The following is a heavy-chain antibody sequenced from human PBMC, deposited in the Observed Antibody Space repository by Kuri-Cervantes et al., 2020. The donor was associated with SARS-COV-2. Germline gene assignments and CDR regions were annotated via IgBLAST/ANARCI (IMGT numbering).Heavy chain of an antibody. D-gene: IGHD2-15*01. CDR2: VRGKANNYAT. CDR3: ARDRPHCDGGSCYAANFDY. CDR1: GVLFSASA. Sequence: ETLSLTCEVSGVLFSASAIHWVRQGSGKGLEWVGRVRGKANNYATAYAASVKGRFTISRDDSKNMGYLQMNSLKTEDTAVYYCARDRPHCDGGSCYAANFDYWGQGTLVTVSS. V-gene: IGHV3-73*01. J-gene: IGHJ4*02.